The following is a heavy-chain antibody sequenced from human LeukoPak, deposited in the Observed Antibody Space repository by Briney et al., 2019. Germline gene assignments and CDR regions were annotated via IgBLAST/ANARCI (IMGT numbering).Heavy chain of an antibody. J-gene: IGHJ4*02. Sequence: GGSLRLSCAAAGFTFSSYWMSWVRQAPGKGLEWVANIKQDGSEKYYVDSVKGRFTIARDNAKNSLYLQMNRLRAEDTAVYYCARAHYDILTGYYFDYWGQGTLVTVSS. CDR2: IKQDGSEK. V-gene: IGHV3-7*01. D-gene: IGHD3-9*01. CDR3: ARAHYDILTGYYFDY. CDR1: GFTFSSYW.